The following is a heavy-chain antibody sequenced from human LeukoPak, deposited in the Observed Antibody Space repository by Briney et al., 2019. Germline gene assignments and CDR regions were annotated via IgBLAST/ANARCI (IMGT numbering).Heavy chain of an antibody. CDR2: ISAYNGNT. V-gene: IGHV1-18*01. CDR1: GYTFTSYG. Sequence: ASVKVSCKASGYTFTSYGISWVRQAPGQGLEWMGWISAYNGNTNYAQKLQGRVTMTTDTSTSTAYMELRSLRSDDTAVYYCARDRGYRGSTSCYFDPWGQGTLVTVSS. CDR3: ARDRGYRGSTSCYFDP. J-gene: IGHJ5*02. D-gene: IGHD2-2*01.